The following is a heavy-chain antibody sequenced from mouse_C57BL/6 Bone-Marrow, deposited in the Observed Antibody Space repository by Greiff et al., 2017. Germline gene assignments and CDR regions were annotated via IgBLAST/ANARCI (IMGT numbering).Heavy chain of an antibody. CDR2: IDPNSGGT. V-gene: IGHV1-72*01. Sequence: VKLMESGAALVRPGASVKLSCTASGYTFTSYWMHWVKQRPGRGLEWIGRIDPNSGGTKYNEKFKSKATLTVVKPSSTAYRQHSRLTSENSAVYCCTRRRAMDYWGQGTSVTVSS. J-gene: IGHJ4*01. CDR1: GYTFTSYW. CDR3: TRRRAMDY.